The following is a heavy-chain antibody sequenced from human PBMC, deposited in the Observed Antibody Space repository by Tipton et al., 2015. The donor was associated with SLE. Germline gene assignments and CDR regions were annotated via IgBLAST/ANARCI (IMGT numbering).Heavy chain of an antibody. D-gene: IGHD5-18*01. CDR2: IYYSGST. J-gene: IGHJ4*02. Sequence: TLSLTCTVSGGSISSHYWSWIRQPPGKGLEWIGYIYYSGSTNYNPSLKSRVTISVDTSKNQFSLKLSSVTAADTAVYYCAREYSYGAVDYWGQGTLVTVSS. CDR3: AREYSYGAVDY. V-gene: IGHV4-59*11. CDR1: GGSISSHY.